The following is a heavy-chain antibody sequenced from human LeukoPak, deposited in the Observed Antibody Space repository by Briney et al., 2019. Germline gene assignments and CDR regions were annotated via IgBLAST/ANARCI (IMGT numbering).Heavy chain of an antibody. J-gene: IGHJ4*02. Sequence: GGSLRLSCAASGITFSSNSMNWVRQAPGKGLEWVSSISSSTSYKYYADSVKGRFTISRDNAKNSLYLRRNRLAAEGTAVYYCARGSGSSSWYSYFDYWGQGSLVTVSS. V-gene: IGHV3-21*01. CDR3: ARGSGSSSWYSYFDY. CDR1: GITFSSNS. D-gene: IGHD6-13*01. CDR2: ISSSTSYK.